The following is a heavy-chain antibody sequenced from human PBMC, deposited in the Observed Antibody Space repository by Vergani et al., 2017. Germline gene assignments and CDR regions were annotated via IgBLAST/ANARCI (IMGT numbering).Heavy chain of an antibody. V-gene: IGHV3-30-3*01. CDR2: ISYDGSNK. CDR3: ARDLTGSEVYYYYGMDV. CDR1: GFTLSSYA. Sequence: QVQLVESGGGVVQPGRSLRLSCAASGFTLSSYAMHWVRQAPGKGLEWVAVISYDGSNKYYADSVKGRFTISRDNSKNTLYLQMNSLRAEDTAVYYCARDLTGSEVYYYYGMDVWGQGTTVTVSS. J-gene: IGHJ6*02. D-gene: IGHD3-16*01.